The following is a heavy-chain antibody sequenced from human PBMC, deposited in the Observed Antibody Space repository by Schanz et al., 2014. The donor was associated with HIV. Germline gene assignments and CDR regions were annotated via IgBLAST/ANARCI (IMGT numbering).Heavy chain of an antibody. J-gene: IGHJ4*03. CDR1: GFSFSTYG. Sequence: VQLVESGGGVVQPGRSLRLSCAASGFSFSTYGMHWVRQAPGKGLEWVSYISSSSSTIYYADSVKGRFTISRDNAKNSRDLQMNSLRDEDTAVYYCARAGAHWTSCVDYGGQGTTVTVSS. V-gene: IGHV3-48*02. D-gene: IGHD1-1*01. CDR2: ISSSSSTI. CDR3: ARAGAHWTSCVDY.